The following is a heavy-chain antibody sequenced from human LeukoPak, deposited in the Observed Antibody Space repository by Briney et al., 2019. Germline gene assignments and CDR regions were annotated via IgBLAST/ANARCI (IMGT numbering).Heavy chain of an antibody. CDR1: GFTFSSYA. CDR3: ARDTPWGDYGSGSS. Sequence: PGGSLRLSCAASGFTFSSYAMSWVRQAPGKGLEWVSAISGSGGSTYCADSVKGRFTISRDNSKNSLYLHMNSLRADDTAVYYCARDTPWGDYGSGSSWGQGTLVTVSS. V-gene: IGHV3-23*01. D-gene: IGHD3-10*01. CDR2: ISGSGGST. J-gene: IGHJ5*02.